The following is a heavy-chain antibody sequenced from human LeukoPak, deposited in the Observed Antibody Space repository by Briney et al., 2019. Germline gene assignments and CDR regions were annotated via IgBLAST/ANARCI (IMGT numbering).Heavy chain of an antibody. D-gene: IGHD5-12*01. CDR1: GFTFSNYG. V-gene: IGHV3-23*01. Sequence: GGSLRLSCAASGFTFSNYGMHWVRQAPGKGLEWVSGISDSGGGTYYAESVKGRFTISRDNSKNTLYLQMNSLRAEDTAVYYCARVQKSRKSVASAVDCWGQGTVVIVSS. J-gene: IGHJ4*02. CDR2: ISDSGGGT. CDR3: ARVQKSRKSVASAVDC.